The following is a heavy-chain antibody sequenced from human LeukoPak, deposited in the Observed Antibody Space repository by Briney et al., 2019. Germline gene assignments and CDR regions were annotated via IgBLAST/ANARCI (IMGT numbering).Heavy chain of an antibody. CDR1: GGSISSGDYY. J-gene: IGHJ5*02. V-gene: IGHV4-30-4*01. Sequence: SETLSLTCTVSGGSISSGDYYWSWIRQPPGKGLERIGYIYYSGSTYYNPSLKSRVTISVDTSKNQFSLKLSSVTAADTAVYYCARDDALIAAKTTWGQGTLVTVSS. CDR3: ARDDALIAAKTT. D-gene: IGHD3-22*01. CDR2: IYYSGST.